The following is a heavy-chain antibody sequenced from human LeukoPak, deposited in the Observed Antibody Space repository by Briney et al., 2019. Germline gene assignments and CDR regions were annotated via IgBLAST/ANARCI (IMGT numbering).Heavy chain of an antibody. Sequence: SETLSLTCAVYGGSFSGYYWSWIRQPPGKGLEWVGEINYSGSTNYYPALKNRVTISVDPSTHQFSLRLSSVTAADPAVYYCARANLHDHRSGYFDYWGQGTLVTVSS. CDR3: ARANLHDHRSGYFDY. D-gene: IGHD6-25*01. CDR1: GGSFSGYY. CDR2: INYSGST. V-gene: IGHV4-34*01. J-gene: IGHJ4*02.